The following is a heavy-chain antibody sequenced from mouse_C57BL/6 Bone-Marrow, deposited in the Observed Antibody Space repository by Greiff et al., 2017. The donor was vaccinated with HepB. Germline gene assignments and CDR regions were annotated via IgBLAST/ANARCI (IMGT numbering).Heavy chain of an antibody. CDR2: IYPGSGST. V-gene: IGHV1-55*01. Sequence: QVQLQQPGAELVKPGASVKMSCKASGYTFTSYWITWVKQRPGQGLEWIGDIYPGSGSTNYNEKFKSKATLTVDTSSSTAYMQLSSLTSEDSAVYYGARWGGLRRGYYAMDYWGQGTSVTVSS. CDR1: GYTFTSYW. CDR3: ARWGGLRRGYYAMDY. D-gene: IGHD2-4*01. J-gene: IGHJ4*01.